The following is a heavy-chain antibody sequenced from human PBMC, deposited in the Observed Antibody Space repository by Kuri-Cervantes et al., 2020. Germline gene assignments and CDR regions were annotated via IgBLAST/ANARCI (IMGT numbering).Heavy chain of an antibody. V-gene: IGHV5-51*01. J-gene: IGHJ4*02. CDR3: ARQYYYGSGSRQFDY. CDR2: IYPGDSDT. D-gene: IGHD3-10*01. Sequence: GESLKISCKGSGYSFTSHWIGWVRQMPGKGLEWMGIIYPGDSDTRYSPSFQGQVTISADKSISTAYLQWSSLKASDTAMYYCARQYYYGSGSRQFDYWGQGTLVTVSS. CDR1: GYSFTSHW.